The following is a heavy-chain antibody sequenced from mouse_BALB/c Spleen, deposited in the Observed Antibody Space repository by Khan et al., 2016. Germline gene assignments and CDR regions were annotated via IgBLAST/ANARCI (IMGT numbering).Heavy chain of an antibody. CDR1: GYTFSSYW. CDR3: ARTDRRGYFDY. CDR2: ILPGSGST. J-gene: IGHJ2*01. Sequence: QVQLQQSGAELMKPGASVKISCKATGYTFSSYWIEWVKQRPGHGLEWIGEILPGSGSTNYNETFRGKATFTADTSSNTAYMQLSSLTSEDSAVQYGARTDRRGYFDYWGQGTTLTVSS. V-gene: IGHV1-9*01.